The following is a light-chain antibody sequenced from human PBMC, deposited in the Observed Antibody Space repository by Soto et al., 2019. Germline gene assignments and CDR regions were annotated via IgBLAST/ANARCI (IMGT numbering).Light chain of an antibody. CDR3: QQANSFPLT. CDR1: HDISSW. J-gene: IGKJ4*01. V-gene: IGKV1-12*01. Sequence: DIQMTQSPSSVSASVGDRVTITCRASHDISSWLAWNQQKPGQAPKLLMYAASRLHSGVPARFSGSESGTDFTLTISSLQPEDSATYYCQQANSFPLTFGGGTKVEIK. CDR2: AAS.